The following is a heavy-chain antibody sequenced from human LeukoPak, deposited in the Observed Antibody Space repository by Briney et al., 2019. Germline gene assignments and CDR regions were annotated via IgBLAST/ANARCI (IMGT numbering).Heavy chain of an antibody. V-gene: IGHV4-34*01. CDR3: ARGPEKRRYYYHYGMDV. CDR1: GGSFSGHY. J-gene: IGHJ6*02. CDR2: INHGGST. D-gene: IGHD5-24*01. Sequence: SETLSLTCAVYGGSFSGHYWSWIRQPPGKGLEWIGEINHGGSTNYNPSLKSRVTISVDTSKNQFSLKLSSVTAADTAVYYCARGPEKRRYYYHYGMDVWGQGTTVTVSS.